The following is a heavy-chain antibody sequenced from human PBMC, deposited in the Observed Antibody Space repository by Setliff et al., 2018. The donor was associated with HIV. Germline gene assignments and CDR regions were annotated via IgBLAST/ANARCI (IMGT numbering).Heavy chain of an antibody. CDR2: INTETGTP. J-gene: IGHJ2*01. Sequence: RPSVKVSCKASGYTFTTFGLSWVRQAPGQGLEWMGWINTETGTPMYAQGFTGRFVFSLDTSISTAYLQIDSLSAEDTAVYYCARYGSDWFFDLWGRGTLVTVSS. D-gene: IGHD4-17*01. CDR1: GYTFTTFG. V-gene: IGHV7-4-1*01. CDR3: ARYGSDWFFDL.